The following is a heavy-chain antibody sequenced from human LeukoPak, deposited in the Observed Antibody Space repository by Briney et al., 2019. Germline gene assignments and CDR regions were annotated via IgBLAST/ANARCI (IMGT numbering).Heavy chain of an antibody. V-gene: IGHV3-23*01. Sequence: PGGSLRLSCTVSGFTVSSNSMSWVRQAPGKGLEWVSAITGGATSTYYANSVKGRFTISRDNSKNTLYLQMNSLRAEDTAVYYCAKDYLTGYYMDVWGKGTTVTISS. CDR1: GFTVSSNS. J-gene: IGHJ6*03. D-gene: IGHD3-9*01. CDR2: ITGGATST. CDR3: AKDYLTGYYMDV.